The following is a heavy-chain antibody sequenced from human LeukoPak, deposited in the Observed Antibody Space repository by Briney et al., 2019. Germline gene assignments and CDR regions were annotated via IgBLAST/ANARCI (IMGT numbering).Heavy chain of an antibody. CDR3: ARDIVVVIALMDV. V-gene: IGHV3-7*01. D-gene: IGHD2-21*01. CDR2: IKQDGSEK. CDR1: GFTFSSYW. J-gene: IGHJ6*03. Sequence: SGPASGFTFSSYWMSWVRQAPGKGLEWVANIKQDGSEKYYVDSVKGRFTISRDNARNSLYLQMNSLRAEDTAVYYCARDIVVVIALMDVWGRGTTVTVSS.